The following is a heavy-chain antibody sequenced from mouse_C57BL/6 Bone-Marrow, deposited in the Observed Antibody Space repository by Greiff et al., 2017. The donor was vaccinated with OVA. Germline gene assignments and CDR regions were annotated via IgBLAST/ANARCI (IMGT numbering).Heavy chain of an antibody. CDR1: GYTFTSYW. CDR3: ARSGPHYYGSSPAWFAY. Sequence: QVQLKQPGAELVMPGASVKLSCKASGYTFTSYWMHWVKQRPGQGLEWIGELDPSDSYTNYNQKFKGKSTLTVDKSSSTAYMQLSSLTSEDSAVYYCARSGPHYYGSSPAWFAYWGQGTLVTVSA. V-gene: IGHV1-69*01. J-gene: IGHJ3*01. CDR2: LDPSDSYT. D-gene: IGHD1-1*01.